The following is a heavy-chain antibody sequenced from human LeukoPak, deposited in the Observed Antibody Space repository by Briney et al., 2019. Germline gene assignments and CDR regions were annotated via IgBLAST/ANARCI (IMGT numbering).Heavy chain of an antibody. V-gene: IGHV4-4*09. J-gene: IGHJ4*02. CDR1: GASISSNY. CDR2: IYASGST. Sequence: SETLSLTCTVSGASISSNYWSWIRQSPGRGLEWIGYIYASGSTNYNPSLKSRVTISVDTSKNQFSLKLSSVTAADTAVYYCARHYGQQLPPGYWGRGTLVTVSS. CDR3: ARHYGQQLPPGY. D-gene: IGHD6-13*01.